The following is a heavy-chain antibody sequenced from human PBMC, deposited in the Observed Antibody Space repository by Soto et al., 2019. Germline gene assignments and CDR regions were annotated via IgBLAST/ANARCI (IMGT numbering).Heavy chain of an antibody. J-gene: IGHJ4*02. CDR1: GFTFSDYY. D-gene: IGHD6-13*01. CDR2: ISSSSSYI. Sequence: QVQLVESGGGLVKPGGSLRLSCAASGFTFSDYYMSWIRQAPGKGLEWLSYISSSSSYINYADSVKGRFTISRDNTKKSLYLQINRLRAEDTAVYYCAKEGPGSSNWYVDSWGQGTLVTVSS. CDR3: AKEGPGSSNWYVDS. V-gene: IGHV3-11*05.